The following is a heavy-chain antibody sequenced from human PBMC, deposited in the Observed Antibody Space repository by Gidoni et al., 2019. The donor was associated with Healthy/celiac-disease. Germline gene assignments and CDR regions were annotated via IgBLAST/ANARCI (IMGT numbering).Heavy chain of an antibody. J-gene: IGHJ5*02. D-gene: IGHD1-1*01. CDR3: AKGNWNDARLHWFDP. Sequence: ELQLLESGGDLVQPGGSLRLSCAASGFAFISYGMSWVRQAPGKGLEWVSAMSGSGCNTDYADSVKGRFTISRDNSKNTLYLQMNSLRAEETAVYYCAKGNWNDARLHWFDPWGQVTLVTVSS. CDR2: MSGSGCNT. CDR1: GFAFISYG. V-gene: IGHV3-23*01.